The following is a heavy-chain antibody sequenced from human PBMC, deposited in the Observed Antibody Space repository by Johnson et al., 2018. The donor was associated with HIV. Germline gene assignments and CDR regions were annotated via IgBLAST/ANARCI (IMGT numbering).Heavy chain of an antibody. V-gene: IGHV3-30*04. CDR1: GFTFRSYA. D-gene: IGHD6-19*01. J-gene: IGHJ3*02. CDR2: ITYDGRNK. Sequence: QVLLVESGGGVMQPGKSLRLSCEASGFTFRSYAMHWVRQAPGKGLEWVAVITYDGRNKYYTDSVKGRFIISRDNSKNMTNLQMNGLSDEDTADYYCVRDQGSGWPTNAFDSWGLGTRVTVSA. CDR3: VRDQGSGWPTNAFDS.